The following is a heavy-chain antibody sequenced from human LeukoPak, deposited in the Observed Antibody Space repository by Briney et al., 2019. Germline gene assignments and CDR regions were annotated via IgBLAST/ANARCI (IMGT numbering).Heavy chain of an antibody. CDR1: GFPFGDHA. CDR3: TRGPRQLWLYYGMDV. CDR2: IRSKAYGGTT. V-gene: IGHV3-49*04. Sequence: GGSLRLSCTPSGFPFGDHAMSWVRQAPGKGLEWVGFIRSKAYGGTTEYAASVKGRFTISRDDSKSIAYLQMNSLKTEDTAVYYCTRGPRQLWLYYGMDVWGQGTTVIVSS. D-gene: IGHD5-18*01. J-gene: IGHJ6*02.